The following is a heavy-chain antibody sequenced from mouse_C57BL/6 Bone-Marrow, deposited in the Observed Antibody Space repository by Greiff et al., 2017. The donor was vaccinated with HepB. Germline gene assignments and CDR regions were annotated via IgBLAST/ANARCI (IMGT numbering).Heavy chain of an antibody. CDR3: ARRRIYYDYDDAMDY. V-gene: IGHV1-64*01. Sequence: QVQLQQPGAELVKPGASVKLSCKASGYTFTSYWMHWVKQRPGQGLEWIGMIHPNSGSTNYNEKFKSKATLTVDKSSSTDYMQLSSLTSEDSAVYYCARRRIYYDYDDAMDYWGQGTSVTVSS. D-gene: IGHD2-4*01. CDR2: IHPNSGST. J-gene: IGHJ4*01. CDR1: GYTFTSYW.